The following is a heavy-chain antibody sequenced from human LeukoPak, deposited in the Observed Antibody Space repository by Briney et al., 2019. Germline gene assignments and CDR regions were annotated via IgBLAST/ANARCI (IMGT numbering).Heavy chain of an antibody. V-gene: IGHV3-23*01. CDR1: GFTFSTYA. Sequence: GGSLRLSCAASGFTFSTYAMSWVRQAPRRGLEWVSSIIDSGGATYYADSVKGRFTISRDNSKNTLYLQMNSLRAEDTAVYYCAKDRNDDSLTFYNWLDPWGQGTLVTVSS. CDR2: IIDSGGAT. J-gene: IGHJ5*02. D-gene: IGHD3-9*01. CDR3: AKDRNDDSLTFYNWLDP.